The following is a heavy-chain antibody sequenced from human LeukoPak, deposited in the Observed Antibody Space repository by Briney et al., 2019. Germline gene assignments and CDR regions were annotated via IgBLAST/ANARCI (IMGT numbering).Heavy chain of an antibody. CDR3: AKDFVRYNIQFDY. CDR1: GFTFSSYP. Sequence: PGRSLRLSCAASGFTFSSYPMHWVRQAPGKGLEWVAIISYDGSNKYYADSVRGRFTISRDNSKNTLYLQMNSLRAEDTALYYCAKDFVRYNIQFDYWGQGALVTVSS. D-gene: IGHD1-1*01. J-gene: IGHJ4*02. CDR2: ISYDGSNK. V-gene: IGHV3-30-3*01.